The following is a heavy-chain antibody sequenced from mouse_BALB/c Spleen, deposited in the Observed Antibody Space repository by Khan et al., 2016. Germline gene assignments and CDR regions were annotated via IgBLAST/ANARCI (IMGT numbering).Heavy chain of an antibody. CDR2: ISSGGSYI. V-gene: IGHV5-9-1*01. CDR3: ARWDGNYYFDY. D-gene: IGHD2-1*01. J-gene: IGHJ2*01. Sequence: EVELVESGGGLVKPGGSLKLSCAASGFTFSNYGMSWVRQTPEKRLEWVATISSGGSYIYYPDSVKGRFTISRDNAKNTLYLQMSSLRSEDTAMYYCARWDGNYYFDYWGQGTTLTVSS. CDR1: GFTFSNYG.